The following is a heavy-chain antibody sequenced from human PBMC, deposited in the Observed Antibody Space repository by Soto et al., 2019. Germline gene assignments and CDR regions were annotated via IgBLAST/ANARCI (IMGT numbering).Heavy chain of an antibody. J-gene: IGHJ6*02. Sequence: EVQLAESGGGLVQPGGSLRLSCAASGFTFSPYWMHWVRQAPGKGLVWVSRINPDGSSTNYADSVKGRFTISRDNAKNTLYRQRNSLRAEDTAVYYCGRGGSNSPNGMDVWGQGTTVTVSS. V-gene: IGHV3-74*01. D-gene: IGHD4-4*01. CDR3: GRGGSNSPNGMDV. CDR2: INPDGSST. CDR1: GFTFSPYW.